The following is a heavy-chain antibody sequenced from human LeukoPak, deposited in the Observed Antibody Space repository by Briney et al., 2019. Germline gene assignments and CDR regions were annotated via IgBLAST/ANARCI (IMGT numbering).Heavy chain of an antibody. J-gene: IGHJ6*03. D-gene: IGHD3-16*01. CDR3: ARGGGIRRLPTYYMDV. V-gene: IGHV3-64*01. CDR2: ISSNGGST. Sequence: GGSLRLSCAASGFTFSSYAMHWVRQAPGKGLEYVSAISSNGGSTYYANSVKGRFTISRDNSKNTLYLQMGSLRAEDMAVYYCARGGGIRRLPTYYMDVWGKGTTVTVSS. CDR1: GFTFSSYA.